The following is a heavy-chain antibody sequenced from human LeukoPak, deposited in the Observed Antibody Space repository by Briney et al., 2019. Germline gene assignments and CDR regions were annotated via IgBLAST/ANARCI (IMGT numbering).Heavy chain of an antibody. CDR3: ARERITMVRGVIIRPFDY. J-gene: IGHJ4*02. V-gene: IGHV4-61*02. CDR1: GGSISSGSYY. D-gene: IGHD3-10*01. CDR2: IYTSGST. Sequence: SETLSLTCTVSGGSISSGSYYWSWIRQPAGKGLEWIGRIYTSGSTNYNPSLKSRVTISVDTSKNLFSLKLSSVTAADTAVYYCARERITMVRGVIIRPFDYWGQGTLVTVSS.